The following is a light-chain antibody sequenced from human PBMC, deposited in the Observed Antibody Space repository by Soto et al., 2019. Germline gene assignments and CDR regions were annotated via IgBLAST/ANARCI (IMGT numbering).Light chain of an antibody. CDR2: DAS. CDR1: QSISSTY. V-gene: IGKV3-20*01. CDR3: QHYDSARWT. J-gene: IGKJ1*01. Sequence: EIVLTQSPGTLSLSPWERATLSCRASQSISSTYLTWYHQRPGQAPRLLIYDASRRATGIPDRFSGGGSGTDFSLTISRLEPEDFAVYYCQHYDSARWTFGLGTKVDIK.